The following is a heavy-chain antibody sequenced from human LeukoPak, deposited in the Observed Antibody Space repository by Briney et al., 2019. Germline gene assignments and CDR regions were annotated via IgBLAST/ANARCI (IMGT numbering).Heavy chain of an antibody. CDR3: ARDESRTSLDY. Sequence: SETLSLTCAVSGDSVSSGNWWSWVRQPPGKGLEWIGEIYHSGSTNYNPSLKSRATISVDKSKNQFSLRLSSVTAADTAVYYCARDESRTSLDYWGQGTLVTVSS. V-gene: IGHV4-4*02. D-gene: IGHD3/OR15-3a*01. J-gene: IGHJ4*02. CDR2: IYHSGST. CDR1: GDSVSSGNW.